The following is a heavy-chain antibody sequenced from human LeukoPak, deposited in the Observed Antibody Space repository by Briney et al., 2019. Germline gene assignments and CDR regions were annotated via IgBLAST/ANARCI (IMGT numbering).Heavy chain of an antibody. Sequence: GGSLRLSCAASGFTFSSYGMHWVRQAPGKGLEWVAVISDNGNDKYYVDSVKGRFTISRDNSKNTMYLQMNSLRPEDTALYYCASGLLGCRGGSCYPTDYWGQGTLVTVSS. CDR1: GFTFSSYG. J-gene: IGHJ4*02. CDR3: ASGLLGCRGGSCYPTDY. CDR2: ISDNGNDK. V-gene: IGHV3-30*03. D-gene: IGHD2-15*01.